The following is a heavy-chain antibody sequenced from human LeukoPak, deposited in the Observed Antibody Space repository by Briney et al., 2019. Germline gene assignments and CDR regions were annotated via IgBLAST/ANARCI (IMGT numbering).Heavy chain of an antibody. D-gene: IGHD6-19*01. V-gene: IGHV1-8*03. CDR3: ASGRWLVN. CDR2: MNPNSGNT. Sequence: ASVKVSCKAPGYTLTSHDINWVRQATGQGLEWMGWMNPNSGNTGYAQNFQGRVSLTRNTSISTAYMELSSLRSEDTAMYYCASGRWLVNWGQGTLLTVSS. J-gene: IGHJ4*02. CDR1: GYTLTSHD.